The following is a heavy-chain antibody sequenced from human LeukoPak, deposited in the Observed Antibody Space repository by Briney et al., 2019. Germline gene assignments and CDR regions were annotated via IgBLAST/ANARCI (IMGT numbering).Heavy chain of an antibody. Sequence: SVKVSCKASGGTFSSYTISRVRQAPGQGLEWMGRIIPILGIANYAQKFQGRVTITADKSTSTAYMELSSLRSEDTAVYYCARDTAPYSTDYWGQGTLVTVSS. CDR3: ARDTAPYSTDY. D-gene: IGHD4-11*01. V-gene: IGHV1-69*04. J-gene: IGHJ4*02. CDR2: IIPILGIA. CDR1: GGTFSSYT.